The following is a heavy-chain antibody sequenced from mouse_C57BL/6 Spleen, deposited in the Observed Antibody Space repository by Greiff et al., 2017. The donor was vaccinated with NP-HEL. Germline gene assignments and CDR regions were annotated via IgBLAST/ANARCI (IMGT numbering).Heavy chain of an antibody. CDR1: GFNINDYY. Sequence: VKLQQSGAELVKPGASVKLSCTASGFNINDYYMHWVKQRTEQGLEWIGRIDTEDGETKYAPKFQGKATITADTSSNTAYLQHSSLTSEDTAVYYCATTGAGFAYWGQGTLVTVSA. CDR3: ATTGAGFAY. J-gene: IGHJ3*01. D-gene: IGHD4-1*02. V-gene: IGHV14-2*01. CDR2: IDTEDGET.